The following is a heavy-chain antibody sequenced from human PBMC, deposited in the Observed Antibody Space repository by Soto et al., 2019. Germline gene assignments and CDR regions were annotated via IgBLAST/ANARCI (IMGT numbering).Heavy chain of an antibody. J-gene: IGHJ6*02. V-gene: IGHV5-10-1*01. CDR3: TTDYGSGSYYYYYYGMDV. D-gene: IGHD3-10*01. CDR1: GYSFSNYW. CDR2: IDPSDSYI. Sequence: GESLKISCKGSGYSFSNYWISWVRQMPGKGLEWMGRIDPSDSYINYSPSFQGHVTISAGQSISTAYLQMNSLKTEDTAVYYCTTDYGSGSYYYYYYGMDVWGQGTTVTVSS.